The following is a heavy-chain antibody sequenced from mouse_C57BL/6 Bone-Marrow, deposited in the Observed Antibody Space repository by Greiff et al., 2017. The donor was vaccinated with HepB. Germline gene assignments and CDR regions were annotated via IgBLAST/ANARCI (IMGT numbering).Heavy chain of an antibody. CDR2: INPNNGGT. CDR3: ARSGLYGSSQAWFAY. D-gene: IGHD1-1*01. CDR1: GYTFTDYN. Sequence: EVQLQQSGPELVKPGASVKIPCKASGYTFTDYNMDWVKQSHGKSLEWIGDINPNNGGTIYNQKFKGKATLTVDKSSSTAYMELRSLTSEDTAVYYCARSGLYGSSQAWFAYWGQGTLVTVSA. J-gene: IGHJ3*01. V-gene: IGHV1-18*01.